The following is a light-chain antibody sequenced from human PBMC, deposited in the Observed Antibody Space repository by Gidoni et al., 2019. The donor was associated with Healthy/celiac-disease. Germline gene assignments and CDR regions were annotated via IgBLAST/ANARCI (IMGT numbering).Light chain of an antibody. Sequence: DIQMTQSPSTLSASVGDRVTITCRASQSISSWLAWYQQKPGNAPNLLIYKASSLESGVPSRFSGSGSGTEFTLTISSLQPDDFATYYCQQYNSYPYTFGQGTKLEIK. J-gene: IGKJ2*01. V-gene: IGKV1-5*03. CDR2: KAS. CDR3: QQYNSYPYT. CDR1: QSISSW.